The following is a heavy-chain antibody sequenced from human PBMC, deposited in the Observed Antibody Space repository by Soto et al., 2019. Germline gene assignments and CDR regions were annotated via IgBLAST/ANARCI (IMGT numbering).Heavy chain of an antibody. CDR2: IYHSGST. J-gene: IGHJ1*01. CDR3: ARDYTKSSSWFIQH. V-gene: IGHV4-38-2*02. CDR1: GYSISSGYY. Sequence: SETLSLTCAVSGYSISSGYYWGWIRQPPGKGLEWIGSIYHSGSTYYNPSLKSRVTISVDTSKNQFSLKLSSVTAADTAVYYCARDYTKSSSWFIQHWGQGTLVTVS. D-gene: IGHD6-13*01.